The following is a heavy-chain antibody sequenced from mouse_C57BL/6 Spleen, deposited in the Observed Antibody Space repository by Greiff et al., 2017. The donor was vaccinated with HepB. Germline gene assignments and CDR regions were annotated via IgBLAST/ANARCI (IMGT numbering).Heavy chain of an antibody. CDR3: ARNDYDGYAMDY. Sequence: QVQLKESGAELARPGASVKLSCKASGYTFTSYGISWVKQRTGQGLEWIGEIYPRSGNTYYNEKLKGKATLTADKSSSTAYMELRSLTSEDSAVYFCARNDYDGYAMDYWGQGTSVTVSS. CDR2: IYPRSGNT. J-gene: IGHJ4*01. CDR1: GYTFTSYG. D-gene: IGHD2-4*01. V-gene: IGHV1-81*01.